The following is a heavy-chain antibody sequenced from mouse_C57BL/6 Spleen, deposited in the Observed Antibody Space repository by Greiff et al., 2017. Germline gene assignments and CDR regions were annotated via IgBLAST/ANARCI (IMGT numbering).Heavy chain of an antibody. V-gene: IGHV1-59*01. CDR1: GFTFTGYW. Sequence: QVQLKQPGAELVRPGTSVKLSCKASGFTFTGYWMHWVKQRTGQGLEWIGVIDPSDSYTNYNPKFKGKATLTVDTSSSTAYMQLSSLTSEDSAVYYCARGGDYDAMDYGGQGTSVTVSS. CDR3: ARGGDYDAMDY. J-gene: IGHJ4*01. CDR2: IDPSDSYT.